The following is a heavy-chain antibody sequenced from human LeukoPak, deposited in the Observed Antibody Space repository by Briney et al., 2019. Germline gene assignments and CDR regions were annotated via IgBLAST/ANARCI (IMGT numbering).Heavy chain of an antibody. CDR2: ISDSGGST. D-gene: IGHD3-3*01. CDR1: GFTFSSYA. J-gene: IGHJ4*02. V-gene: IGHV3-23*01. CDR3: ARVLLDFWSGPNLLGFDY. Sequence: GGSLRLSCAASGFTFSSYAMSWVRQAPGKGLEWVSAISDSGGSTYYADSVKGRFTISRDNSKNTLYLQMNSLRAEDTAVYYCARVLLDFWSGPNLLGFDYWGQGTLVTVSS.